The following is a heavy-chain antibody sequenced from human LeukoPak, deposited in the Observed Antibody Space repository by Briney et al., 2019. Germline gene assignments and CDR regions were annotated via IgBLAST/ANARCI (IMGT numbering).Heavy chain of an antibody. CDR2: INPNSGGT. J-gene: IGHJ4*02. D-gene: IGHD1-26*01. CDR1: GYTFTGYY. CDR3: ARDSGSYLLRHDY. V-gene: IGHV1-2*02. Sequence: ASVKVSCKASGYTFTGYYMHWVRQAPGQGLEWMGWINPNSGGTNYAQKFQGRVTMTRDTSISTAYMELSRLRSDDTAVYYCARDSGSYLLRHDYWGQGTLVTVSS.